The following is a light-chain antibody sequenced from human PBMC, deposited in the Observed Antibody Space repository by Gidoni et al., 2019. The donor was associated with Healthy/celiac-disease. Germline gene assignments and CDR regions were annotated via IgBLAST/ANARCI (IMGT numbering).Light chain of an antibody. CDR1: QSVSSSY. CDR2: GAS. V-gene: IGKV3-20*01. J-gene: IGKJ1*01. Sequence: EMVLTQYPGNLSLSPGERATLSCRASQSVSSSYLDWYQQKPGQAPRLLIDGASIRSTGIPNRFSGSGSGTDFTLTISRLEPEDFAVYYCQQYGSSLWTFXQXTKVEIK. CDR3: QQYGSSLWT.